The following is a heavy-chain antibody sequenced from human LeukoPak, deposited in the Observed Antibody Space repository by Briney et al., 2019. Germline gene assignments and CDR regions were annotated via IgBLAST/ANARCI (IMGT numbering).Heavy chain of an antibody. V-gene: IGHV3-30-3*01. CDR2: ISYDGSNK. CDR3: ARELSWFDP. J-gene: IGHJ5*02. CDR1: GFTFSSYA. Sequence: GGSLRLSCAASGFTFSSYAMHWVRQAPGKGLEWMAVISYDGSNKYYADSVKGRFTISRDNSKNTLYLQMNSLRAEDTAVYYCARELSWFDPWGQGTLVTVSS.